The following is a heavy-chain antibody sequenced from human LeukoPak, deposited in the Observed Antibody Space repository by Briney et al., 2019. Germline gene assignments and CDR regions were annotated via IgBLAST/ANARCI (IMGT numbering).Heavy chain of an antibody. J-gene: IGHJ4*02. Sequence: PGGSLRLSCAASGFTFSSYAMHWVRQAPGKGLEWVAVISYDGSNKYYADSVKGRFTISRDNSKNTLYLQMNSLRAEDTAVYYCAKWGIGVGYCSGGSCYQEAFDYWGQGTLVTVSS. V-gene: IGHV3-30-3*02. CDR3: AKWGIGVGYCSGGSCYQEAFDY. CDR1: GFTFSSYA. CDR2: ISYDGSNK. D-gene: IGHD2-15*01.